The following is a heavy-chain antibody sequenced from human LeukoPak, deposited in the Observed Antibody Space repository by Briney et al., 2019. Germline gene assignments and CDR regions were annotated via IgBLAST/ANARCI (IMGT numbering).Heavy chain of an antibody. Sequence: GGSLRLSCAASGFTVSSNYMSWVRQAPGKGLEWVSVIYSGGSTYYADSVKGRFTISRHNSKNTLYLQMNSLRAEDTAVYYRAREPLGNWFDPWGQGTLVTVSS. D-gene: IGHD7-27*01. CDR1: GFTVSSNY. CDR2: IYSGGST. CDR3: AREPLGNWFDP. V-gene: IGHV3-53*04. J-gene: IGHJ5*02.